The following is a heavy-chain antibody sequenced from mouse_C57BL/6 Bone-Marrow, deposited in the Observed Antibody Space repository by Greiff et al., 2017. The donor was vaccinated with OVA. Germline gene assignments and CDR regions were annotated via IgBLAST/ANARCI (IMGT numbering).Heavy chain of an antibody. CDR3: AWGYYGSYYFDY. CDR1: GYTFTSYW. V-gene: IGHV1-55*01. J-gene: IGHJ2*01. CDR2: IYPGSGST. Sequence: VKLQQPGAELVKPGASVKMSCKASGYTFTSYWITWVKQRPGQGLEWIGDIYPGSGSTNYNEKFKSKATLTVDTSSSTAYMQLSSLTSEDSAVYYCAWGYYGSYYFDYWGQGTTLTVSS. D-gene: IGHD1-1*01.